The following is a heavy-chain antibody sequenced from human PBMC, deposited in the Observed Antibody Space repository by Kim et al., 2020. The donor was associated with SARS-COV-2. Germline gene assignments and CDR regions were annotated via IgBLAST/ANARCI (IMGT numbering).Heavy chain of an antibody. J-gene: IGHJ5*02. D-gene: IGHD6-19*01. CDR2: IDHSGTT. CDR1: GGSFSSSSC. V-gene: IGHV4-4*02. CDR3: ARGVSSAWTLRPCFDP. Sequence: SETLSLTCVVSGGSFSSSSCWSWVRQPPGKGLEWIGEIDHSGTTDYNPSLKSRVTISVDKSKTQFSLRLKSVTAADTAMYFCARGVSSAWTLRPCFDPWG.